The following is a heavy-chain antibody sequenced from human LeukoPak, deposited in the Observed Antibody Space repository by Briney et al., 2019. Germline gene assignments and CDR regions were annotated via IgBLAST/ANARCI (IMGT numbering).Heavy chain of an antibody. J-gene: IGHJ6*02. Sequence: SVKVSCKASGGTFSSYAISWVRQAPGQGLEWMGGIIPIFGTANYAQKFQGRVTITADESTSTAYMGLSSLRSEDTAVYYCASAGTMIVVVGDRDYYYGMDVWGQGTTVTVSS. D-gene: IGHD3-22*01. CDR2: IIPIFGTA. CDR1: GGTFSSYA. V-gene: IGHV1-69*13. CDR3: ASAGTMIVVVGDRDYYYGMDV.